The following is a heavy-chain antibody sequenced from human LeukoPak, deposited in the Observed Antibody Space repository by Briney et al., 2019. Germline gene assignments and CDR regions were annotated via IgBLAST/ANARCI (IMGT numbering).Heavy chain of an antibody. CDR2: IRYGGSNK. CDR1: GFTFSSRG. J-gene: IGHJ6*03. V-gene: IGHV3-30*02. D-gene: IGHD5-18*01. CDR3: AKEVIYSNADMDV. Sequence: PGGSLRLSCAASGFTFSSRGMHWVRQAPGKGLEWVAFIRYGGSNKYYADSVKGRFTTSRDNSKNTLYLQMNSLRGEDTAVYYCAKEVIYSNADMDVWGKGTTVTVSS.